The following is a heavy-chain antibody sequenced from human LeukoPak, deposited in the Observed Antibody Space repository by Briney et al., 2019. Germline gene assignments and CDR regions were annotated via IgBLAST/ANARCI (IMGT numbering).Heavy chain of an antibody. CDR3: ARIGYASSSLDY. CDR2: INQDGSVK. V-gene: IGHV3-7*01. J-gene: IGHJ4*02. CDR1: GFTLSSYW. Sequence: GGSLRLSCAASGFTLSSYWMTWVRQAPGKGLEWVANINQDGSVKYYVYSVKGRFTISRYNAKNSLYLQMNSLRAEDTAVYYCARIGYASSSLDYWGQGTLVTVSS. D-gene: IGHD6-6*01.